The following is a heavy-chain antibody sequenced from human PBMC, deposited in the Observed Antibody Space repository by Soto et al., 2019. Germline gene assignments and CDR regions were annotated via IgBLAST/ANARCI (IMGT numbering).Heavy chain of an antibody. D-gene: IGHD3-3*01. J-gene: IGHJ6*02. Sequence: GGSLRLSCAASGFTFSSYEMNWVRQAPGKGLEWVSYISSSGSTIYYADSVKGRFTISRDNAKNSLYLQMNSLRAEDTAVYYCARALPLTIFGVVRTYYGMDVWGQGTTVTVSS. CDR2: ISSSGSTI. CDR1: GFTFSSYE. CDR3: ARALPLTIFGVVRTYYGMDV. V-gene: IGHV3-48*03.